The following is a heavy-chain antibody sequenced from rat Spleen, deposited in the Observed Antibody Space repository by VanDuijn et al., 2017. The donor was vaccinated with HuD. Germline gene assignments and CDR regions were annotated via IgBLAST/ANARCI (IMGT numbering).Heavy chain of an antibody. D-gene: IGHD4-4*01. J-gene: IGHJ2*01. CDR1: GFTFNNYW. CDR3: VREDLGVNY. CDR2: VNQDSSTI. Sequence: EVQLVESGGGLVQPGRSLKLSCAASGFTFNNYWMGWVRQAPGKGLEWIGEVNQDSSTIKYSPSLKEKFTVSRDNAQNTLFLQMNKLGSEDTAIYYCVREDLGVNYWGQGVMVTVSS. V-gene: IGHV4-2*01.